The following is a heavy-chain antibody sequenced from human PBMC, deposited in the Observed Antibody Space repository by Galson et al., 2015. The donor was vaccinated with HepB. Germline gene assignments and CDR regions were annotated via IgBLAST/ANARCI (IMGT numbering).Heavy chain of an antibody. CDR1: GFTFSSYG. Sequence: SLRLSCAASGFTFSSYGIHWVRQAPGKGLEWVAVISYDGSNKYYTDSVKGRFTISRDNAKNSLYLQMNSLRAEDTAVYYCARGSGGRYSVGPFDIWGQGTMVTVSS. CDR2: ISYDGSNK. J-gene: IGHJ3*02. CDR3: ARGSGGRYSVGPFDI. V-gene: IGHV3-30*03. D-gene: IGHD1-26*01.